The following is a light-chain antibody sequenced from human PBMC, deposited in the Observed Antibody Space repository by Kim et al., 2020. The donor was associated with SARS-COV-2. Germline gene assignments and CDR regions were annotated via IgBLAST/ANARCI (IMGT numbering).Light chain of an antibody. Sequence: GQRVTISCSGSSSNIGSNVVNWYQQLPGTAPKLLIYNNDYRSSGVPDRFSGSKSGTSASLAISGLQSEDEADYYCVAWDDSLNGSVFGGGTQLTVL. V-gene: IGLV1-44*01. CDR1: SSNIGSNV. CDR2: NND. J-gene: IGLJ3*02. CDR3: VAWDDSLNGSV.